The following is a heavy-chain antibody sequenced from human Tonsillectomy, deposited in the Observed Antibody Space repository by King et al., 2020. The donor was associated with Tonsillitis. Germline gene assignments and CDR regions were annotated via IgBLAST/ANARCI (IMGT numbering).Heavy chain of an antibody. CDR2: ISDSAGGT. D-gene: IGHD3-3*01. J-gene: IGHJ6*03. V-gene: IGHV3-23*04. CDR1: GFTFSSFA. Sequence: VQLVESGGGLVQPGGSLRLSCASSGFTFSSFAMTWVRQAPGKGLEWVSSISDSAGGTYYAYSVNGRFTISRDNSKNTLYLQVNGLRAEDTAVYSCAKLLRSGYHLYYMDVWGKGTTVTVSS. CDR3: AKLLRSGYHLYYMDV.